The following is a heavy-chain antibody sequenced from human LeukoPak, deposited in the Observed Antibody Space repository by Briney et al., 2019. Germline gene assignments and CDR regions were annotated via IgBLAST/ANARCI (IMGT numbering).Heavy chain of an antibody. Sequence: SETLSLTCTVSGGSISSYYWSWIRQPPGKGLEWIGYIYYSGSTNYNPSLKSRVTVSVDTSKNQFSLKLSSVTAADTAVYYCASLVAGTLGWYFDYWGQGTLVTVSS. CDR3: ASLVAGTLGWYFDY. V-gene: IGHV4-59*08. CDR2: IYYSGST. D-gene: IGHD6-19*01. J-gene: IGHJ4*02. CDR1: GGSISSYY.